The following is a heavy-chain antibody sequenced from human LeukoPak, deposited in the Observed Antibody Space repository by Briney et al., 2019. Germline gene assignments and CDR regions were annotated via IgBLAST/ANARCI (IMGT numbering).Heavy chain of an antibody. CDR3: ARAGKERTVDY. D-gene: IGHD3-10*01. J-gene: IGHJ4*02. V-gene: IGHV3-23*01. CDR2: ISGSGGST. CDR1: GFTFSSYA. Sequence: GGSLRLSCAASGFTFSSYAMSWVRQAPGKGLEWVSAISGSGGSTYYADSVKGRFTISRDNAKNSLYLQMNSLRAEDTAVYYCARAGKERTVDYWGQGTLVTVSS.